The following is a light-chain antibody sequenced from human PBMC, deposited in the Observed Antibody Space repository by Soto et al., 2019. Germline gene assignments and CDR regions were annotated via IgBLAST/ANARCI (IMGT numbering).Light chain of an antibody. Sequence: EIVLTQSPVTLSLSPGERATLSCRASQSVGSYLAWYQQKPGQAPRLLIFFASTRVTGIPARFSGSGSGTEFTLTISSLRSEDSAIYYCQQYFEWPPMTFGQGTKVDIK. CDR2: FAS. CDR1: QSVGSY. J-gene: IGKJ1*01. CDR3: QQYFEWPPMT. V-gene: IGKV3-15*01.